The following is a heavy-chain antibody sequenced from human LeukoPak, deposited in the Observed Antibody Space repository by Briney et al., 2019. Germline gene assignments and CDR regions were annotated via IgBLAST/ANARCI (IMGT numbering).Heavy chain of an antibody. Sequence: GGSLRLSCAASGFTFNTYTMNWVRQAPGKGLEWVSSITASSTAIYSADSVKGRFTISRDNAKNFLYLQMNSLRAEDTAVYYCARDRFGDYYGSGSYLDYWGQGTLVTVSS. J-gene: IGHJ4*02. CDR2: ITASSTAI. V-gene: IGHV3-21*01. CDR1: GFTFNTYT. D-gene: IGHD3-10*01. CDR3: ARDRFGDYYGSGSYLDY.